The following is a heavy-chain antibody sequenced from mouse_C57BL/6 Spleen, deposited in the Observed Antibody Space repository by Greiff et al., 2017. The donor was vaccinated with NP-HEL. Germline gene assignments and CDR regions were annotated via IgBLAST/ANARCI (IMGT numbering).Heavy chain of an antibody. CDR3: ARRRGNYGYFDY. CDR1: GYTFTTYP. V-gene: IGHV1-47*01. J-gene: IGHJ2*01. Sequence: QVQLKESGAELVKPGASVKMSCKASGYTFTTYPIEWMKQNHGKSLEWIGNFHPYNDDTKYNEKFKGKATLTVEKSSSTVYLELSRLTSDDSAVYYCARRRGNYGYFDYWGQGTTLTVSS. CDR2: FHPYNDDT. D-gene: IGHD2-1*01.